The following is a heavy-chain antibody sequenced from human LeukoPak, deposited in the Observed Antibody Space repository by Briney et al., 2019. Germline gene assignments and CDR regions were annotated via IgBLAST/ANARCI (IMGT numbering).Heavy chain of an antibody. CDR1: GYTLTELS. Sequence: ASVKVSCKVSGYTLTELSMHWVRQAPGKGLEWMGGFDPEDGETIYAQKFQGRVTMTEDTSTDTAYMELSGLRSEDTAVYYCATDGLGFGELSYWGQGTLVTVSS. D-gene: IGHD3-10*01. CDR3: ATDGLGFGELSY. J-gene: IGHJ4*02. V-gene: IGHV1-24*01. CDR2: FDPEDGET.